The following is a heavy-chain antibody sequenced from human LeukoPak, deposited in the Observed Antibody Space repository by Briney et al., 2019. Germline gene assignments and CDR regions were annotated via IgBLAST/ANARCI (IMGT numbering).Heavy chain of an antibody. J-gene: IGHJ6*02. CDR1: GGSISSSSHY. Sequence: SETLSLTCTVSGGSISSSSHYWGWIRQPPGKGLEWIGSIYYSGSTYYNPSLKSRVTISVDTSKNQFSLKLSSVTAADTAVYYCARVEGTAFVVYGMDVWGQGTTVTVSS. V-gene: IGHV4-39*07. D-gene: IGHD2-21*01. CDR3: ARVEGTAFVVYGMDV. CDR2: IYYSGST.